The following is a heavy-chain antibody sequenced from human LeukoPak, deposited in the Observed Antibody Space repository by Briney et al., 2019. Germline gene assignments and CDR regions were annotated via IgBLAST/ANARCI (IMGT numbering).Heavy chain of an antibody. CDR1: GVTFSRYW. Sequence: GGSLRLSCAPSGVTFSRYWMHWVRQAPGRGLGWVSRINTDGSSTIYADSVKCRFTISKDNAKNTLYLQMNSLRAEDTAVYYCARGRQVDRYYFDYWGQGTLVTVSS. V-gene: IGHV3-74*01. J-gene: IGHJ4*02. CDR2: INTDGSST. CDR3: ARGRQVDRYYFDY. D-gene: IGHD3/OR15-3a*01.